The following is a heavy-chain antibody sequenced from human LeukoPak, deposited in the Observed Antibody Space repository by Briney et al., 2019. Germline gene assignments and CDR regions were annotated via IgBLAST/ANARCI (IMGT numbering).Heavy chain of an antibody. CDR2: IYYSGST. J-gene: IGHJ5*02. D-gene: IGHD1-1*01. CDR3: ARVNASPLNWFDP. CDR1: GGSISSYY. Sequence: SETLSLTCTVSGGSISSYYWSWIRQPPGKGLEWIGYIYYSGSTNYNPSLKSRVTISVDTSKNQFSLKLRSVTAADTAVYHCARVNASPLNWFDPWGQGTLVTVSS. V-gene: IGHV4-59*12.